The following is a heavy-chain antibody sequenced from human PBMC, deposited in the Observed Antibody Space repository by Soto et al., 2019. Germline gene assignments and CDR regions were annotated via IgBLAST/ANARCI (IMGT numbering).Heavy chain of an antibody. D-gene: IGHD6-6*01. CDR1: GGTFSSYA. CDR2: IIPIFGTA. V-gene: IGHV1-69*01. J-gene: IGHJ6*02. CDR3: ARARYSSSPGDYYYGMDV. Sequence: QVQLVQSGAGVKKPGSSVKVSCKASGGTFSSYAISWVRQAPGQGLEWMGGIIPIFGTANYAQKFQGRVTITADESTSTAYMELSSLRSEDTAVYYCARARYSSSPGDYYYGMDVWGQGTTVTVSS.